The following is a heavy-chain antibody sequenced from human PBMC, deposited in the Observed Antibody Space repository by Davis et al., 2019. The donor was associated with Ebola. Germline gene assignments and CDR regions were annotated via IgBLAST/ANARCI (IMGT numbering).Heavy chain of an antibody. Sequence: AASVKVSCKASGYTFTSYAMHWVRQAPGQRLERMGWINAGNGNTKYSQKFQGRVTITRDTSASTAYMELSSLRSEDTAVYYCARGLWYSSINYWGQGTLVTVSS. CDR1: GYTFTSYA. V-gene: IGHV1-3*01. D-gene: IGHD6-13*01. J-gene: IGHJ4*02. CDR2: INAGNGNT. CDR3: ARGLWYSSINY.